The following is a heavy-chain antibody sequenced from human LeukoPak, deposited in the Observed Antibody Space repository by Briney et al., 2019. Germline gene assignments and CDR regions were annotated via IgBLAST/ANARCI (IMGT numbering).Heavy chain of an antibody. CDR3: AREGRWGSNVDTAMIFWNYYFDY. CDR1: AYTFTGYY. J-gene: IGHJ4*02. CDR2: IYPNSGGT. Sequence: ASVKVSCKASAYTFTGYYMHWVRQAPGQGLEWMGWIYPNSGGTNYAQKFQGRVTMTRDTSISTAYMELSRLRSDDTAVYYCAREGRWGSNVDTAMIFWNYYFDYWGQGTLVTVSS. V-gene: IGHV1-2*02. D-gene: IGHD5-18*01.